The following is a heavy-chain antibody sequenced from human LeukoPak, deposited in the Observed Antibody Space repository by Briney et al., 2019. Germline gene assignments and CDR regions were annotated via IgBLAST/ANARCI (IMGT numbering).Heavy chain of an antibody. J-gene: IGHJ4*02. Sequence: GGSLRLSCAASGFTFSSYDTHWVRQATGKGLEWVSAIGTAGDTYYPGSVKGRFTISRENTKNSLYLQMNSLRAGDTAVYYCARGKDGSGSFDYWGQGTLVTVSS. D-gene: IGHD3-10*01. CDR1: GFTFSSYD. CDR3: ARGKDGSGSFDY. V-gene: IGHV3-13*01. CDR2: IGTAGDT.